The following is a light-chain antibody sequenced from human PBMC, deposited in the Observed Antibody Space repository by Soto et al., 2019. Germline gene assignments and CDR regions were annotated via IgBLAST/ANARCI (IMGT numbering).Light chain of an antibody. CDR1: QSISSW. V-gene: IGKV1-5*03. J-gene: IGKJ1*01. CDR2: KAS. CDR3: QQYNSYST. Sequence: DIQMTQSPSTLSASVGDRVTITCRASQSISSWLAWYQQKPGKAPKLLIYKASSLESGVPSRFSGSGSGTEFTLTISSLQPDDFATYYCQQYNSYSTFGKGTKVESK.